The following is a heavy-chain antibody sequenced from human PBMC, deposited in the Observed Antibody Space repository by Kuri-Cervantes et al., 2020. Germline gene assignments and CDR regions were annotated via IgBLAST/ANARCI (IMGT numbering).Heavy chain of an antibody. CDR3: ARAPSPGYSDYMDV. V-gene: IGHV3-30*02. D-gene: IGHD6-13*01. CDR1: GFTFSSYG. Sequence: GGSLRLSCAASGFTFSSYGMHWVRQAPGKGLEWVAFIRYDGSNKYYADSVKGRFTSSRDNSKNTLHLQMNSLRAEDTAVYYCARAPSPGYSDYMDVWGKGTTVTVSS. CDR2: IRYDGSNK. J-gene: IGHJ6*03.